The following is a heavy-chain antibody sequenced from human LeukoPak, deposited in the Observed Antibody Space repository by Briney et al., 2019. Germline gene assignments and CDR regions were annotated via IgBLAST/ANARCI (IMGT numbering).Heavy chain of an antibody. V-gene: IGHV3-74*01. CDR1: GFTFSSYW. J-gene: IGHJ4*02. CDR2: INSDGSST. CDR3: ARARRYYDSSGYYNY. Sequence: GGSLRLSYAASGFTFSSYWMHWVRQAPGKGLVWVSRINSDGSSTSYADSVKGRFTISRDNAKNTLYLQMNSLRAEDTAVYYCARARRYYDSSGYYNYWGQGTLVTVSS. D-gene: IGHD3-22*01.